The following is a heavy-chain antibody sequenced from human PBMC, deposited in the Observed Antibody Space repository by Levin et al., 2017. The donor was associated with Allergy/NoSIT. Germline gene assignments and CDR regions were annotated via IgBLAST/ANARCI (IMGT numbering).Heavy chain of an antibody. V-gene: IGHV4-39*01. CDR3: ARSGGTDLDWFDP. J-gene: IGHJ5*02. Sequence: SETLSLTCTVSGGSISNSGHYWGWIRQPPGKGLEWIWSIYHSGTTYYNASLKSRVTISVDTSKNQFSLKLRSVTAADTAMYYCARSGGTDLDWFDPWGQGTLITVSS. D-gene: IGHD2-15*01. CDR1: GGSISNSGHY. CDR2: IYHSGTT.